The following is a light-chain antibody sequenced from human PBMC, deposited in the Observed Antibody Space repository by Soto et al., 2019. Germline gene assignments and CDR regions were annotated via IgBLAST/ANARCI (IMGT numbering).Light chain of an antibody. Sequence: EIVLTQSPATLSLSPGERATLSCRASQSLNSYLAWFQQKPGQAPRLLIYDASNRATGIPARFSGSGSGTDVTLTISSLEPADLAVYYCQQRRDWPLTFGGGTKVEIK. CDR2: DAS. CDR1: QSLNSY. J-gene: IGKJ4*01. V-gene: IGKV3-11*01. CDR3: QQRRDWPLT.